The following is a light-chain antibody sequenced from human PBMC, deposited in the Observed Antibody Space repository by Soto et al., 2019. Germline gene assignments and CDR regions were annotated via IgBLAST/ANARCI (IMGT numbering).Light chain of an antibody. V-gene: IGLV2-23*01. CDR1: SSDVGSYNL. Sequence: QSALTQPASVSGSPGQSITISCTGTSSDVGSYNLVSWYQQHPGKAPKLMIYEGSKRPSGVSNRFSGSKSGNTASLTISGLQAEDEGDYYCCSYAGSSTYVVFGGGTQLTVL. CDR3: CSYAGSSTYVV. CDR2: EGS. J-gene: IGLJ2*01.